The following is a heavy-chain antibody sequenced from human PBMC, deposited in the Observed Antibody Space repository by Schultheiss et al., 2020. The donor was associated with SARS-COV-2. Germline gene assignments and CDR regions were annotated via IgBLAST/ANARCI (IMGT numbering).Heavy chain of an antibody. V-gene: IGHV1-2*02. CDR3: AREVSGYDLNGMDV. CDR2: INPNSGDT. CDR1: GYTFTGYY. D-gene: IGHD5-12*01. J-gene: IGHJ6*02. Sequence: ASVKVSCKASGYTFTGYYMHWVRQAPGQGLEWMGWINPNSGDTNYAQKFQGRVTMTRDTSISTAYMELSRLRSDDTAVYYCAREVSGYDLNGMDVWGQGTTVTVSS.